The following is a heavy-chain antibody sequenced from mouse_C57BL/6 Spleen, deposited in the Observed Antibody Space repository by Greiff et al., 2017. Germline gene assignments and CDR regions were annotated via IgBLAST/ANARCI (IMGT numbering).Heavy chain of an antibody. Sequence: EVQGVESGGGLVQPGGSLSLSCAASGFTFTDYYMSWVRQPPGKALEWLGFIRNKANGYTTEYSASVKGRFTISRDNSQSILYLQMNALRAEDSATYYCARSSIITTGGYFDVWGTGTTVTVSS. V-gene: IGHV7-3*01. CDR1: GFTFTDYY. CDR3: ARSSIITTGGYFDV. D-gene: IGHD1-1*01. CDR2: IRNKANGYTT. J-gene: IGHJ1*03.